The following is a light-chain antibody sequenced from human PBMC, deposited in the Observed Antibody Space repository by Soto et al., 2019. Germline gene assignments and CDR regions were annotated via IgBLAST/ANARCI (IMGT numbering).Light chain of an antibody. CDR1: QSVSSKY. J-gene: IGKJ3*01. Sequence: EIVLTQSPGTLSLSPGERATLSCRASQSVSSKYLAWYQQRPGQAPRLLIYGASSRATDIPDRFSGGGSGTDFTLTISRLEPEDFAVYYCQQYGSSPPFTFGPGTKVDI. CDR3: QQYGSSPPFT. CDR2: GAS. V-gene: IGKV3-20*01.